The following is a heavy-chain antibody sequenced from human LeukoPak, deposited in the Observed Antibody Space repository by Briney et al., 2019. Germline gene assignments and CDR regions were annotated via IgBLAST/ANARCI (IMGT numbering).Heavy chain of an antibody. CDR2: MNPNSGNT. CDR1: GYTFTSYD. D-gene: IGHD2-2*01. CDR3: ARVVRVVVVPAAYFDY. Sequence: ASVKVSCKASGYTFTSYDINWVRQATGQGLEWMGWMNPNSGNTDYAQKFQGRVTMTRNTSISTAYMELSSLRSEDTAVYYCARVVRVVVVPAAYFDYWGQGTLVTVSS. V-gene: IGHV1-8*01. J-gene: IGHJ4*02.